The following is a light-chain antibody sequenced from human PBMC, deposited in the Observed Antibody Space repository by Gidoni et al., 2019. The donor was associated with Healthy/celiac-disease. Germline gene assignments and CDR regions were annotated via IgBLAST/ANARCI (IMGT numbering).Light chain of an antibody. Sequence: DTQMTQSPSSLSASVGDRVTITCRASQSISIYLNWYQQKPGKAPKLLIYAASSLQSGVPSRFSGSGSGTDFTLTISSLQPEDFATYYCQQSYSTLTFGGGTKVEIK. J-gene: IGKJ4*01. V-gene: IGKV1-39*01. CDR1: QSISIY. CDR3: QQSYSTLT. CDR2: AAS.